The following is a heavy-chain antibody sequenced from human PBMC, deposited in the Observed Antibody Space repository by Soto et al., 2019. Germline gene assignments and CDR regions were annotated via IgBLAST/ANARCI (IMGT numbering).Heavy chain of an antibody. D-gene: IGHD6-6*01. Sequence: SQTLSLTCVISGDSVSSNRGAWNWIRQSPSRGLEWLGRTYYRSKWYKDYAESVKSRMTINPDTSKNQFSLLLSSVTPEDTALYYCARLSIAGRLEYYYYGMDVWGQGTTVTVSS. J-gene: IGHJ6*02. CDR3: ARLSIAGRLEYYYYGMDV. CDR2: TYYRSKWYK. CDR1: GDSVSSNRGA. V-gene: IGHV6-1*01.